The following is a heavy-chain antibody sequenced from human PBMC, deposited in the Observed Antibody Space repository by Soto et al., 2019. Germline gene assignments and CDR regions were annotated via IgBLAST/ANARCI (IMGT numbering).Heavy chain of an antibody. J-gene: IGHJ6*03. D-gene: IGHD3-3*01. V-gene: IGHV4-34*01. CDR3: ARGLSDYDFWSGYFNYYYYYMDV. Sequence: SETLSLTCAVYGGSFSGYYWSWIRQPPGKGLEWIGEINHSGSTNYNPSLKSRVTISVDTSKNQFSLKLSSVTAADTAVYYCARGLSDYDFWSGYFNYYYYYMDVWGKGTTVTVSS. CDR1: GGSFSGYY. CDR2: INHSGST.